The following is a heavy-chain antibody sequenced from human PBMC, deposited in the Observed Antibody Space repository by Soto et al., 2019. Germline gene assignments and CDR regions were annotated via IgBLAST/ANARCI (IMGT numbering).Heavy chain of an antibody. D-gene: IGHD3-3*01. CDR1: GGSFSGYY. CDR2: INHSGST. CDR3: ASYYDFWSFGMDV. J-gene: IGHJ6*02. V-gene: IGHV4-34*01. Sequence: SETLSLTCAVYGGSFSGYYWSWIRQPPGKGLEWIGEINHSGSTNYNPSLKSRVTIPVDTSKNQFSLKLSSVTAADTAVYYCASYYDFWSFGMDVWGQGTTVTVSS.